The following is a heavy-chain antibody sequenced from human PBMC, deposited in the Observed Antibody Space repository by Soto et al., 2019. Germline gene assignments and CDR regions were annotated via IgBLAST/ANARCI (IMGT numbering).Heavy chain of an antibody. D-gene: IGHD3-22*01. Sequence: SETLTLTCTVSCCSISQYYWGWILHAPGKGLEYIGYISYIGTTTYNPSPNSPATVTVATSKNQFSPTLTSVTTADTAVYYCATSGGDYVNSGYYGGDFPSWARGPRVTVP. CDR1: CCSISQYY. CDR2: ISYIGTT. J-gene: IGHJ5*01. V-gene: IGHV4-59*01. CDR3: ATSGGDYVNSGYYGGDFPS.